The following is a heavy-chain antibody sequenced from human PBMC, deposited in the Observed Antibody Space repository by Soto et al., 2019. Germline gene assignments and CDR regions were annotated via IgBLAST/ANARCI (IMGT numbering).Heavy chain of an antibody. J-gene: IGHJ5*02. CDR3: ARDPYGLIVVVISKFDT. D-gene: IGHD3-22*01. CDR2: IKQDGSEK. CDR1: GFTFSSYW. Sequence: GGSLRLSCAASGFTFSSYWMSWVRQAPGKGLEWVANIKQDGSEKYYVDSVKGRFTISRDNAKNSLYLQMNSLRAEDTALYYCARDPYGLIVVVISKFDTWGQGT. V-gene: IGHV3-7*05.